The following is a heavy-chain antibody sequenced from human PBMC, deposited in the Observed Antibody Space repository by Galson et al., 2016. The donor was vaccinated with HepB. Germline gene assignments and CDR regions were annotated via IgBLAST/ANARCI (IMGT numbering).Heavy chain of an antibody. V-gene: IGHV4-34*01. CDR1: GGSFSHYY. J-gene: IGHJ5*02. Sequence: SETLSLTCAVYGGSFSHYYWSWIRQPPGKGLEWIGEINHSGSTDYNPSLKSRVTISVDTSKNQFSLKLSSVTAADTAVYYCARGGGAAAAKRNWFDPWGQGTLVTVSS. D-gene: IGHD6-13*01. CDR2: INHSGST. CDR3: ARGGGAAAAKRNWFDP.